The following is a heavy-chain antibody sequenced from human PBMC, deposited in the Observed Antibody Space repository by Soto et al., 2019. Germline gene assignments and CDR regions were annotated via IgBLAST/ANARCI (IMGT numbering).Heavy chain of an antibody. CDR2: INHSGST. J-gene: IGHJ5*02. Sequence: QVQLQQWGAGLLKPSETLSLTCAVYGGSFSGYYWSWIRQPPGKGLEWIGEINHSGSTNYNPSLKSRVTKSVDTSHNQFSLKLSSVTAADTAVYYCARGHYSNWVDPWGQGTLVTASS. V-gene: IGHV4-34*01. CDR1: GGSFSGYY. D-gene: IGHD4-4*01. CDR3: ARGHYSNWVDP.